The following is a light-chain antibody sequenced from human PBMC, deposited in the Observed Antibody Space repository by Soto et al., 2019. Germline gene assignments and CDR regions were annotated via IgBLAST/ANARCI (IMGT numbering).Light chain of an antibody. CDR3: QQYGGSPRT. J-gene: IGKJ1*01. CDR1: ETVNSNY. CDR2: GAS. V-gene: IGKV3-20*01. Sequence: DIVVTQSPGTRSLSPGERATLSCRASETVNSNYLEWYQQKRGQAPRLIIYGASRRETGIPDLFSGSGAGTECTRTITRLEPEDFAVAYCQQYGGSPRTFGQGTKVDIK.